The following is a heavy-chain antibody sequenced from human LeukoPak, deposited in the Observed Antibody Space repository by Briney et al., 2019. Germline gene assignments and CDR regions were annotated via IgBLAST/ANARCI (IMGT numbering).Heavy chain of an antibody. D-gene: IGHD1-26*01. V-gene: IGHV3-30*03. Sequence: GGTLRLSCAASGFTSSSYGMHWVRQAPGKGLEWVAVISYDGSNKYYADSVKGRFTISRDNAKNSLYLQMNSLRAEDTAVYYCAPMGVGATTFDYWGQGTLASVSS. CDR2: ISYDGSNK. J-gene: IGHJ4*02. CDR3: APMGVGATTFDY. CDR1: GFTSSSYG.